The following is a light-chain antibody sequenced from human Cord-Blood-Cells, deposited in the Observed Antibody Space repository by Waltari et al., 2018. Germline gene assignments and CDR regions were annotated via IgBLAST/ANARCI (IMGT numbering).Light chain of an antibody. CDR2: AAS. J-gene: IGKJ2*03. CDR3: HQSYSTPYR. V-gene: IGKV1-39*01. CDR1: QRISSY. Sequence: DIQMTQSPTSLSASVGDRVTITCRASQRISSYLNWYQQKPGKAPKLLFYAASSLQSVVPSRFSGRGAETDLTLAISSLQPEDFATYYCHQSYSTPYRFGKGTKLEIK.